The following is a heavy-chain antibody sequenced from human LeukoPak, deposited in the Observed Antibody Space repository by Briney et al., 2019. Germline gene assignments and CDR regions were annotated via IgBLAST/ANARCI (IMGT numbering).Heavy chain of an antibody. CDR2: INSDGSTT. CDR3: ARVGGPGWYGY. D-gene: IGHD6-19*01. J-gene: IGHJ4*02. Sequence: GGSLRLSCAASGFTFSTYWMQWVRQVPGKGLVWVSRINSDGSTTTNADSGKGRFTISRDNAKTTLYLQMNSLRAEDTALYYCARVGGPGWYGYWGQGTLVTVSS. CDR1: GFTFSTYW. V-gene: IGHV3-74*03.